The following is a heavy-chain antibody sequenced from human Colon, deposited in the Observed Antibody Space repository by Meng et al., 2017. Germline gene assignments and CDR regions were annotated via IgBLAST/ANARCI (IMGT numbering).Heavy chain of an antibody. V-gene: IGHV4-34*01. D-gene: IGHD2-15*01. CDR1: GGSFSGYY. Sequence: QVQLQQGGAGLLKPSETLSLTWPVYGGSFSGYYWSWIRQPPGKGLEWIGEINHSGSTNYNPSLKSRVTISVDTSKNQFSLKLSSVTAADTAVYFCARVQRFCTGGICSNWFDPWGQGTPVTVSS. CDR3: ARVQRFCTGGICSNWFDP. J-gene: IGHJ5*02. CDR2: INHSGST.